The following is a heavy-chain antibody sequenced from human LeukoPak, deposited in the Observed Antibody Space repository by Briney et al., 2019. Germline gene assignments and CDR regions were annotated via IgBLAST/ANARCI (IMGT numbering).Heavy chain of an antibody. CDR3: ARLEIVVVPAAIQVYYYYGMDV. D-gene: IGHD2-2*02. CDR2: IYYSGST. CDR1: GGSISSSSYY. J-gene: IGHJ6*02. Sequence: SETLSLTCTVSGGSISSSSYYWGWIRQPSGKGLEWIGSIYYSGSTYYNPSLKSRVTISVDTSKNQFSLKLSSVTAADTAVYYCARLEIVVVPAAIQVYYYYGMDVWGQGTTVTVSS. V-gene: IGHV4-39*01.